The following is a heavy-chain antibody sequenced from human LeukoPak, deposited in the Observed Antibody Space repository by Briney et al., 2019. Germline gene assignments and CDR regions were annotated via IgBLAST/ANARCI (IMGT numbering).Heavy chain of an antibody. CDR3: VRVRQYNWFDP. D-gene: IGHD6-19*01. Sequence: PSETLSLTCTVSGGSISSYYWSWIRQPPGKGLEWIGYIYYSGSTNYNPSLKSRVTISVDTSKNQFSLKLSSVTAADTAVYYCVRVRQYNWFDPWGQGTLVTVSS. V-gene: IGHV4-59*12. J-gene: IGHJ5*02. CDR1: GGSISSYY. CDR2: IYYSGST.